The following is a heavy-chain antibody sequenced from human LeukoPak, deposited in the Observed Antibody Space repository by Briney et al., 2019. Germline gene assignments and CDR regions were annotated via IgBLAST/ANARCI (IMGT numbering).Heavy chain of an antibody. Sequence: PGGSLRLSCAASGFTFDDYGMSWVRQAPGKGLEWVSGINWNGGSTGYADSVKGRFTISRDNSKNTLYLQMNSLRAEDTAVYYCAKDSSGFYYYYMDVWGKGTTVTVSS. CDR3: AKDSSGFYYYYMDV. J-gene: IGHJ6*03. CDR1: GFTFDDYG. D-gene: IGHD6-19*01. V-gene: IGHV3-20*04. CDR2: INWNGGST.